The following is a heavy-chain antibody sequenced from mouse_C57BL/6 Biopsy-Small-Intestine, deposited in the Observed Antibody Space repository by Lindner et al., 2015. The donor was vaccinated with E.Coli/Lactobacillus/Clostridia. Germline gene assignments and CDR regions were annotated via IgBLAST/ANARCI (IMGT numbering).Heavy chain of an antibody. Sequence: VRTGASVKLSCKASGYTFTEYTIHWVKQRSGQGLEWIGWFYPGSGSIKYNEKFKDKATLTADKSSSTVYMELSRLTSEDSAVYFCARHERDGNYFDYWGQGTTLTVSS. J-gene: IGHJ2*01. CDR3: ARHERDGNYFDY. CDR1: GYTFTEYT. D-gene: IGHD2-1*01. CDR2: FYPGSGSI. V-gene: IGHV1-62-2*01.